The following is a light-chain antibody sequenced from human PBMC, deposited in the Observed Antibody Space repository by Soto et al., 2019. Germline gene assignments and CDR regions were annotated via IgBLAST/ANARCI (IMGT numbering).Light chain of an antibody. V-gene: IGKV3-15*01. CDR2: GAS. CDR3: QQYNNWPQT. J-gene: IGKJ1*01. CDR1: QSVSSN. Sequence: QSPATLSVSPGERATLSCRASQSVSSNLAWYQQKPGQAPRLLIYGASTRATGIPARFSGSGSGTEFTLTISSLQSEDFAVYYCQQYNNWPQTFGQGTKVDI.